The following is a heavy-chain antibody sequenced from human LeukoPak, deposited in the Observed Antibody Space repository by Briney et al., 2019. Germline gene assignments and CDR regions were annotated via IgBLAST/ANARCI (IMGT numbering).Heavy chain of an antibody. V-gene: IGHV4-38-2*02. Sequence: SETLSLTCTVSGYSISSGYYCGWIRQPPGKGLEWIGSIYHSGSTYYNPSLKSRVTISVDTSKNQFSLKLSSVTAADTAVYYCARVGHCSGGSCYSANWFDPWGQGTLVTVSS. J-gene: IGHJ5*02. CDR2: IYHSGST. CDR1: GYSISSGYY. D-gene: IGHD2-15*01. CDR3: ARVGHCSGGSCYSANWFDP.